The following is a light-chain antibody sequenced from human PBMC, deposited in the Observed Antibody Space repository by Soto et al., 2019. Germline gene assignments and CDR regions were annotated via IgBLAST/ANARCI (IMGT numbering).Light chain of an antibody. CDR3: QQYGYSPRT. CDR2: GAS. Sequence: EIVLTQSPCTLSWSPGERATLSWGASQSVSSNYLAWYQLKHGQAPRLLIYGASSRATGIPDRFSGSGYGTDFNLTISSLDPEDFAVYFCQQYGYSPRTFGQGTKVDIK. V-gene: IGKV3-20*01. CDR1: QSVSSNY. J-gene: IGKJ1*01.